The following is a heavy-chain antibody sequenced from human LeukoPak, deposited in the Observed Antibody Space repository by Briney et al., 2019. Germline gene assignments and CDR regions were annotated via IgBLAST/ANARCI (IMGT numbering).Heavy chain of an antibody. J-gene: IGHJ4*02. CDR2: INHSGST. CDR3: ARGQRITMVRGVIGY. Sequence: SETLSLTCAVYGGSFSGYYWSWIRQPPGKGLEWIGEINHSGSTNYNPSLKSRVTISVDTSKNQFSLKLSSVTAADTAVYYCARGQRITMVRGVIGYWGQGTLVTVSS. CDR1: GGSFSGYY. V-gene: IGHV4-34*01. D-gene: IGHD3-10*01.